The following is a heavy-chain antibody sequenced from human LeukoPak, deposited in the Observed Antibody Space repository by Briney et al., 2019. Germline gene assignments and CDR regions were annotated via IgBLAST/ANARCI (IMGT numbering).Heavy chain of an antibody. Sequence: GGSLRLSCAASGFTFSNYYMSWIRQAPGKGLEWVSYISSSGSTTYYADSVKGRFTISRDNAKNTLYLQMNSLRADDTAVFYCARVAESVRFGELLYKWDGLYYYGMDVWGQGNTVTASS. V-gene: IGHV3-11*01. CDR2: ISSSGSTT. CDR1: GFTFSNYY. CDR3: ARVAESVRFGELLYKWDGLYYYGMDV. J-gene: IGHJ6*02. D-gene: IGHD3-10*01.